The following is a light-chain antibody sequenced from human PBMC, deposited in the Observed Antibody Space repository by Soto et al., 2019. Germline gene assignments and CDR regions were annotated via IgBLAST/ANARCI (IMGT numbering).Light chain of an antibody. CDR1: RSISDW. CDR3: LQCHSDSWT. CDR2: HAS. J-gene: IGKJ1*01. Sequence: QSQFGLSASLGDRVTISCRATRSISDWLAWYQQKPGKAPRLLVFHASILKSGAPSRFSGSGCGTEFTLNINNLRPEDVATYYSLQCHSDSWTFAQATNVDIK. V-gene: IGKV1-5*01.